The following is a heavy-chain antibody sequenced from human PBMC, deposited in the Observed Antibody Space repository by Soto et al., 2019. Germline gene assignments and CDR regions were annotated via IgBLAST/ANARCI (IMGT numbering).Heavy chain of an antibody. J-gene: IGHJ4*02. D-gene: IGHD3-9*01. CDR1: GFTFDDYA. Sequence: EVQLVESGGGLVQPGRSLRLSCAASGFTFDDYAMHWLRQAPGRGLEWVSGISWNSGSIGYADSVKGRFTISRDNAKNALYRQMNSLRAEDTALYYCAKGAWGSRYFDWLAGDYWGQGTLVTVSS. CDR3: AKGAWGSRYFDWLAGDY. CDR2: ISWNSGSI. V-gene: IGHV3-9*01.